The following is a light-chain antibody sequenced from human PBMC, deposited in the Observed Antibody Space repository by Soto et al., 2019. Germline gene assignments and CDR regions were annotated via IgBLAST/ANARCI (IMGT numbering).Light chain of an antibody. Sequence: QSALTQPASVSGSPGQSITISCTGTSSDVGGYNYVSWYQQHPGKAPKLMIYEVTNRPSGVSNRFSGSKSGNTASLTISDLQAEDEADYFCGSYTGGITYWVFGGGTKLTVL. CDR3: GSYTGGITYWV. CDR2: EVT. J-gene: IGLJ3*02. CDR1: SSDVGGYNY. V-gene: IGLV2-14*03.